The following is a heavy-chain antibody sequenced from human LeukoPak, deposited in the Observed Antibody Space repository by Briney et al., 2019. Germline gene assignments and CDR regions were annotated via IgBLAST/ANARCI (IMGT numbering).Heavy chain of an antibody. D-gene: IGHD3-10*01. Sequence: SETLSLTCTVSGGSISSSSYYWGWIRQPPGKGLEWIGSIYYSGSTYYNPSLKSRVTISVDTSKNQFSLKLSSVTAADTAVYYCARNGDYGSGSPPLNYWGQGTLVTVSS. CDR2: IYYSGST. CDR3: ARNGDYGSGSPPLNY. V-gene: IGHV4-39*07. J-gene: IGHJ4*02. CDR1: GGSISSSSYY.